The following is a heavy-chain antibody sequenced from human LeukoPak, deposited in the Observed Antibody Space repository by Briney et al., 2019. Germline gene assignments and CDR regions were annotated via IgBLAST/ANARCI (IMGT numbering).Heavy chain of an antibody. Sequence: PGGSLRLSCAASGFTFSRYWMHWVRQAPGKGLEWVANINQDGSEKHYVDSVKGRFTISRDNAKNSLSLQMNSLRVEDTAVHYCARQNFYPDYWGQGTLVTVSS. D-gene: IGHD1-7*01. CDR3: ARQNFYPDY. V-gene: IGHV3-7*01. CDR1: GFTFSRYW. J-gene: IGHJ4*02. CDR2: INQDGSEK.